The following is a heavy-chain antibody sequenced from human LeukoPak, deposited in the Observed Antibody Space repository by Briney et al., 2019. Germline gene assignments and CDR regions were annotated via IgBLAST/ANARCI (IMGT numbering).Heavy chain of an antibody. J-gene: IGHJ1*01. V-gene: IGHV1-46*01. Sequence: ASVEVFCTASGYTFTSYYLHLLRQAPGQRPEWLGIIYTNDGSARYAQKLQGRVTMTRATSTGTVYMELSSLSSDDTAVYYCARARAAAGAQYFHHWGQGTLVSASS. CDR1: GYTFTSYY. CDR3: ARARAAAGAQYFHH. CDR2: IYTNDGSA. D-gene: IGHD6-13*01.